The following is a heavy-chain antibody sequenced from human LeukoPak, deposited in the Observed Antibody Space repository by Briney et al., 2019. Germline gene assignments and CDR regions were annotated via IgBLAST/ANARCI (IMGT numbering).Heavy chain of an antibody. Sequence: GESLKISCKGSGYSFTSYWIGWVRQMPGKGLEWMGIIYPGDSDTRYSPSFQGQVTISADKSISTAYLQWSSLKASDTAMHYCARLTGTPVGSYYMDVWGKGTTVTVSS. D-gene: IGHD1-7*01. J-gene: IGHJ6*03. V-gene: IGHV5-51*01. CDR2: IYPGDSDT. CDR3: ARLTGTPVGSYYMDV. CDR1: GYSFTSYW.